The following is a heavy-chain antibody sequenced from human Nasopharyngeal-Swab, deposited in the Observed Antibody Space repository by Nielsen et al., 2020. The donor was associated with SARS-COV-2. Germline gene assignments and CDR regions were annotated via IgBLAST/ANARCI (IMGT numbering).Heavy chain of an antibody. CDR3: VRLYYDLLTGYFSVGGNFDY. CDR2: INHRGNT. CDR1: GFSFISIHY. J-gene: IGHJ4*02. V-gene: IGHV4-38-2*02. D-gene: IGHD3-9*01. Sequence: SETLSLTCNLSGFSFISIHYWGWIRQSPGKRLEWIATINHRGNTYYNPSLESRVTISADTSKDHFFLRVTSVTAADTAVYYCVRLYYDLLTGYFSVGGNFDYWGPGTLVTVSS.